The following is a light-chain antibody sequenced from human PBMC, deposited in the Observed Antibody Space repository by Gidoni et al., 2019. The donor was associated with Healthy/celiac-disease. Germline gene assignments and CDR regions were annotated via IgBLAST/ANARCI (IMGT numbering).Light chain of an antibody. CDR1: SSDVGSYNR. CDR3: SSYTSSSTLV. V-gene: IGLV2-18*02. Sequence: QSALTQPPSVSGSPGQSVTISCTGTSSDVGSYNRVSWYQQPQGTAPKLMIYEVSNRPSGVPDRFSGSKSGNTASLTISGLQAEDEADYYCSSYTSSSTLVFGGGTKLTVL. J-gene: IGLJ2*01. CDR2: EVS.